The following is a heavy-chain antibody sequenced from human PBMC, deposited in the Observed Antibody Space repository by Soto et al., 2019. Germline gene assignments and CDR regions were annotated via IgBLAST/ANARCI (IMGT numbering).Heavy chain of an antibody. J-gene: IGHJ5*02. Sequence: EASVKVSCKASGYTFTNYGISWVRQAPGQGLEWMGWINAYNGNTNYAQKLQGRVTMTTDTSTSTVYLELSSLRSEDTAVYYCARGFPLWFDPWGQGTLVTVSS. CDR1: GYTFTNYG. CDR2: INAYNGNT. D-gene: IGHD3-16*02. CDR3: ARGFPLWFDP. V-gene: IGHV1-18*01.